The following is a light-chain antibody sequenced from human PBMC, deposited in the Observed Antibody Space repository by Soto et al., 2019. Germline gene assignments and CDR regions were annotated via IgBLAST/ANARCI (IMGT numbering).Light chain of an antibody. J-gene: IGKJ3*01. CDR2: EAS. CDR1: QNINTW. V-gene: IGKV1-5*03. Sequence: DIQMTQSPSTLSASVGDRVTITCRASQNINTWLAWFQQKPGKAPKVLIYEASTLESGVPSRFSGSGFGTEFTLTNNTLQPEDVATDSSQKHGVYPFTFGPGTTVEVK. CDR3: QKHGVYPFT.